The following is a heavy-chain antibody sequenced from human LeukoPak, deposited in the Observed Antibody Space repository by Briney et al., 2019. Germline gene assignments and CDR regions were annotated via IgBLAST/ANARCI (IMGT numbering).Heavy chain of an antibody. Sequence: GGSLRLSRAASGFTFSSYNMNWVRQAPGKGLEWVSSISSSSYIYYADSVKGRFTISRDNARNSLYLQMNSLRAEDTAVYYCARGEWSSSPFDYWGQGTLVTVSS. V-gene: IGHV3-21*01. D-gene: IGHD6-6*01. CDR1: GFTFSSYN. CDR2: ISSSSYI. J-gene: IGHJ4*02. CDR3: ARGEWSSSPFDY.